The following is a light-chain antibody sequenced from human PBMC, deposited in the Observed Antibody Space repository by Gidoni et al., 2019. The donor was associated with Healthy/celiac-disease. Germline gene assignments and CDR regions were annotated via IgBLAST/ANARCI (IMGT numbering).Light chain of an antibody. Sequence: ATQLTQSPSSLSASVGDRVTITCRASQGISSALAWYQQKPGKAPKLLIYDASSLESGVPSRFSGRGSGTDFTLTISSLQPEDFATYYCQQFTAFGQGTKVEIK. V-gene: IGKV1-13*02. CDR2: DAS. CDR3: QQFTA. J-gene: IGKJ1*01. CDR1: QGISSA.